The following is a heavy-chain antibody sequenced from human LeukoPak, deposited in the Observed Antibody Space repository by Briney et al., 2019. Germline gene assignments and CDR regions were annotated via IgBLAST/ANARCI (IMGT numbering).Heavy chain of an antibody. Sequence: GGSLRLSCAASGFTFSSFAINWVRQAPGKGLEWVSSISSSSSYIYYADSVKGRFTISRDNAKNSLYLQMNSLRAEDTAVYYCARYLDYYDSSGYQGAYYYYYMDVWGKGTTVTVSS. CDR2: ISSSSSYI. D-gene: IGHD3-22*01. CDR3: ARYLDYYDSSGYQGAYYYYYMDV. J-gene: IGHJ6*03. V-gene: IGHV3-21*01. CDR1: GFTFSSFA.